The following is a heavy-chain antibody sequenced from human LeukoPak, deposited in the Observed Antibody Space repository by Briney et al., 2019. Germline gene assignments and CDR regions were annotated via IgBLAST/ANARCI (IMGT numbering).Heavy chain of an antibody. CDR2: INPSGGST. CDR3: ARAIFFRGYNQNRGFDY. V-gene: IGHV1-46*01. D-gene: IGHD5-24*01. J-gene: IGHJ4*02. Sequence: GASVKVSCKASGYTFTSYYMHWVRQAPGQGLEWMGIINPSGGSTSYAQKFQGRVTMTRDTSTSTVYMELSSLRSEDTAVYYCARAIFFRGYNQNRGFDYWGQGTLVTVSS. CDR1: GYTFTSYY.